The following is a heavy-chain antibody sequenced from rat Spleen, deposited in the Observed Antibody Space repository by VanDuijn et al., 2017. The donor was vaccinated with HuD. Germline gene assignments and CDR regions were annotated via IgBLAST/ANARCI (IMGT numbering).Heavy chain of an antibody. V-gene: IGHV5-46*01. CDR2: ISTSGAGT. J-gene: IGHJ2*01. Sequence: EVQLVESGGGLVQPGRSMKLSCAASGFTFRNFPLAWVRQAPTKGLEWVASISTSGAGTYYRDSVKGRFTILRDNAKSTLYLQMNSLRSEDTATYYCTRVDYPGIAHYFDYWGQGVMVTVSS. CDR1: GFTFRNFP. CDR3: TRVDYPGIAHYFDY. D-gene: IGHD1-4*01.